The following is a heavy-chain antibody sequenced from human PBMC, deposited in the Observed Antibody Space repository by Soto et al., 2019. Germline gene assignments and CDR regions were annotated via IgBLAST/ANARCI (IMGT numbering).Heavy chain of an antibody. CDR3: ARGPPGSSSSGRGRWFDP. CDR1: GGSIRGSSYY. V-gene: IGHV4-39*07. D-gene: IGHD6-6*01. CDR2: INHSGST. J-gene: IGHJ5*02. Sequence: PSETLSLTCTVSGGSIRGSSYYWGWSRQSPGKGLEWIGEINHSGSTNYNPSLKRRVTISVDTSKNQFSLKLSSVTAADTAVYYCARGPPGSSSSGRGRWFDPWGQGTLVTVSS.